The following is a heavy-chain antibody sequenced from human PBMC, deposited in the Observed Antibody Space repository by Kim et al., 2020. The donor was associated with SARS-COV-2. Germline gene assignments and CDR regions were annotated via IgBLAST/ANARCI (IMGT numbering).Heavy chain of an antibody. V-gene: IGHV1-18*01. CDR3: ARDLARLEGGSSSY. Sequence: AQKLQGRVTMTTDTSTSTAYMELRSLRSDDTAVYYCARDLARLEGGSSSYWGQGTLVTVSS. D-gene: IGHD6-19*01. J-gene: IGHJ4*02.